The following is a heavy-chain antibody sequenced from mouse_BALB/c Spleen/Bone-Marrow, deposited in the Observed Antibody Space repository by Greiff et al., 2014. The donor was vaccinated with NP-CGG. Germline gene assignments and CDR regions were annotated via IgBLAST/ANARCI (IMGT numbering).Heavy chain of an antibody. V-gene: IGHV14-3*02. J-gene: IGHJ3*01. CDR3: ARSTGGPDGIAY. Sequence: EVQRVESGAELVKPGASVKLSCTASGFNIKDTYMHWVKQRPEQGLEWIGRIDPANGNTKYDPKFQGKATITADTSSNTAYLQLSSLTSEDTAVYYCARSTGGPDGIAYWGQGTLVTVSA. CDR1: GFNIKDTY. CDR2: IDPANGNT.